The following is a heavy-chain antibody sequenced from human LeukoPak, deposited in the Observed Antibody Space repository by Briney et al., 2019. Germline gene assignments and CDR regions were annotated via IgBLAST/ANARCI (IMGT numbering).Heavy chain of an antibody. CDR2: IYYSGST. D-gene: IGHD3-22*01. J-gene: IGHJ3*02. Sequence: SETLSLTCTVSGGSISSYYWSWIRQHPGKGLEWIGYIYYSGSTYYNPSLKSRVTISVDTSKNQFSLKLSSVTAADTAVYYCASSHDGGTYYYDSSGYSADAFDIWGQGTMVTVSS. CDR3: ASSHDGGTYYYDSSGYSADAFDI. V-gene: IGHV4-59*06. CDR1: GGSISSYY.